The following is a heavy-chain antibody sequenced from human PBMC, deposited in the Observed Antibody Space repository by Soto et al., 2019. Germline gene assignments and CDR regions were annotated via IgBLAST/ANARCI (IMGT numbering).Heavy chain of an antibody. Sequence: ASVKVSCKAIGYTSSSYGINWVRQAPGQGLEWMGWISVFNSDTRYAQKFQGRVAITKDPGTSTAHMELRSLRSDDAAVYFCATKDDHKDDQPYYYGMDIWGQGTTVTVSS. D-gene: IGHD3-16*01. CDR2: ISVFNSDT. J-gene: IGHJ6*02. V-gene: IGHV1-18*01. CDR3: ATKDDHKDDQPYYYGMDI. CDR1: GYTSSSYG.